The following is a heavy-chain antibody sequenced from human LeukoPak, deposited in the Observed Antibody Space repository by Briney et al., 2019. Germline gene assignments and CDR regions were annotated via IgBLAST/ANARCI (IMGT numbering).Heavy chain of an antibody. CDR3: ARMVSGSYSEHFDY. CDR1: GFTFSSYW. J-gene: IGHJ4*02. Sequence: GGSLRLSCAASGFTFSSYWMTWVRQAPGKGLERVASIKQDGSERYYVVSVRGRFTISRDNAKNSLYLQLSSLRAEDTAVYYCARMVSGSYSEHFDYWGQGTLVTVSS. V-gene: IGHV3-7*01. CDR2: IKQDGSER. D-gene: IGHD3-10*01.